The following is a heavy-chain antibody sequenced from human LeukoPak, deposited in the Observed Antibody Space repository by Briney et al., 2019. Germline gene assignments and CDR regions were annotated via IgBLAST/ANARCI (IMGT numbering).Heavy chain of an antibody. D-gene: IGHD3-16*01. CDR3: ARLGSLGVTLVWGGPSRTTIDY. Sequence: APVKVSCKASGYTFTSYYIHWVRQAPGQGPEWLGWINPSSGGTDYAQKFQGRVTMTRDTSTNTAYMELTSLGSDDTAVYYCARLGSLGVTLVWGGPSRTTIDYWGQGTLVTVSS. CDR1: GYTFTSYY. CDR2: INPSSGGT. V-gene: IGHV1-2*02. J-gene: IGHJ4*02.